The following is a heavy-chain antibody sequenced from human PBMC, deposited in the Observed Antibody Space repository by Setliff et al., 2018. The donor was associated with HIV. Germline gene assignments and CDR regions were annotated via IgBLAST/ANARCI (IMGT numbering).Heavy chain of an antibody. CDR1: GYKFTGYW. J-gene: IGHJ4*02. V-gene: IGHV5-51*01. D-gene: IGHD6-6*01. Sequence: PGESLKISCKGSGYKFTGYWIGWARQMPGKSLEWMGIIYPGDSDARYSPSFQGQVTISADKSTGTAYLQWSSLNASDTAMYYCARPRFEYSASSGVHYFDYWGQGTLVTVSS. CDR3: ARPRFEYSASSGVHYFDY. CDR2: IYPGDSDA.